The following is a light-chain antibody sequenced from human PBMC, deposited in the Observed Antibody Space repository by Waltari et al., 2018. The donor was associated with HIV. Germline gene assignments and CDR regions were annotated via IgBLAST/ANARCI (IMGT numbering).Light chain of an antibody. V-gene: IGLV1-44*01. J-gene: IGLJ3*02. Sequence: QYVLAQPPSASGTPGQRVAIPGSGSTSYIEYDTVNWYQQFPGAAPRLLIYANSQRPSGVPDRFSASKSGTSASLAITGLQTEDEAHYYCATWDDNLRGLLFGGGTKVTVL. CDR3: ATWDDNLRGLL. CDR1: TSYIEYDT. CDR2: ANS.